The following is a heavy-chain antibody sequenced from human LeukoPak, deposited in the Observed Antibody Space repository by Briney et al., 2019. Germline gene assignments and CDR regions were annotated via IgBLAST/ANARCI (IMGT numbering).Heavy chain of an antibody. J-gene: IGHJ4*02. CDR3: ARANFLYCSSTTCLFDY. CDR1: GYTFTDYY. V-gene: IGHV1-2*02. Sequence: ASVKVSCKASGYTFTDYYMHWVRQAPGQGVEWMGWINPNDGDTNYAQKFQGRVTMTRDTSISTAHMEVSRLRSDDAAVYYCARANFLYCSSTTCLFDYWGQGPLVTVSS. CDR2: INPNDGDT. D-gene: IGHD2-2*01.